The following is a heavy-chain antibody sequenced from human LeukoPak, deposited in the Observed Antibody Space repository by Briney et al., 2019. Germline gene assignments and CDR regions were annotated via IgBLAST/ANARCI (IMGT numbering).Heavy chain of an antibody. J-gene: IGHJ4*02. CDR3: AKERSSGWYYFDY. D-gene: IGHD6-19*01. Sequence: GGSLRLSCAASGFTFSSYAMTWVRQAPGKGLEWVSAISGSGGSTFYADSVKGRFTISRDNSKNTLYLQMNSLRAEDTAVYYCAKERSSGWYYFDYWGQGTLVTVSS. CDR1: GFTFSSYA. CDR2: ISGSGGST. V-gene: IGHV3-23*01.